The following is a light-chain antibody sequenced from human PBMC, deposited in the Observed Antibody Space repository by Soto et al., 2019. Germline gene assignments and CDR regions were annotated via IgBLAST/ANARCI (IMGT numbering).Light chain of an antibody. V-gene: IGLV1-51*01. J-gene: IGLJ2*01. CDR1: NSNIGNNY. Sequence: QSVLTQPPSVSAAPGQKVTISCSGSNSNIGNNYVSWYQQLPGTAPKLLIYDNNKRPSGIPDRFSGSKSATSATLGITGLQTGDEADYYCGAWDSSLSAVVFGGGTKLTAL. CDR2: DNN. CDR3: GAWDSSLSAVV.